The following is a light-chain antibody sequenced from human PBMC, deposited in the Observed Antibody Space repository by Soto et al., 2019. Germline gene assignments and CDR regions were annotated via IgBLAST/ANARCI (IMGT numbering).Light chain of an antibody. CDR3: QQYNNWPLT. CDR2: DAS. Sequence: EIVMTQSPATLSVSPGERATLSCRASQSVRSILAWYQQKPGQAPRLLIYDASTRATGIPARFSGSGSGTEFTLTISSLQAEDVAVYYCQQYNNWPLTFGGGTKVEIK. J-gene: IGKJ4*01. V-gene: IGKV3-15*01. CDR1: QSVRSI.